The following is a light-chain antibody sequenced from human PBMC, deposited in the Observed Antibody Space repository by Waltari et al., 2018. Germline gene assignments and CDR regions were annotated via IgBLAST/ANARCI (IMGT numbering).Light chain of an antibody. CDR2: GRN. Sequence: SSELTQDPAVSVALGQTVRITCQGDSLRTYYGSWYQQKPGQAPILIVYGRNNRPSGSPDRFSGSSSGNTASLTIAGAQAEDEAVYYYNSRDNSINHRVFGGGTKLTVL. CDR1: SLRTYY. V-gene: IGLV3-19*01. J-gene: IGLJ2*01. CDR3: NSRDNSINHRV.